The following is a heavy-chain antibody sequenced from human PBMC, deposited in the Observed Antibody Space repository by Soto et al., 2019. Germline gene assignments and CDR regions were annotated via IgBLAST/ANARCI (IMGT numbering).Heavy chain of an antibody. D-gene: IGHD2-15*01. CDR2: ISDSGHYI. Sequence: GGSLRLSCAASGFTFSTYGKNWVRQAPGKGLAWLSSISDSGHYIYYAESVKGRFTISRDNAKNSLFLQMNSLKTEDTALYYCTTHAPEDMIRKWGPGTLVTVSS. V-gene: IGHV3-21*04. CDR3: TTHAPEDMIRK. CDR1: GFTFSTYG. J-gene: IGHJ4*02.